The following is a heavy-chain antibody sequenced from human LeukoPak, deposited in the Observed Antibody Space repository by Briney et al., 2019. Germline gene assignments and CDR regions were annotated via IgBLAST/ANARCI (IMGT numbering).Heavy chain of an antibody. V-gene: IGHV3-48*01. CDR3: ARGRSYYYYMDV. CDR2: ISSSSSTT. Sequence: GGSLRLSCAASGFTFSSYSLNWVRQAPGKGLDWVSYISSSSSTTYYADSVKGRFTISRDNAKNSLYLQMNSLRAEDTAVYYCARGRSYYYYMDVWGKGTTVTVSS. CDR1: GFTFSSYS. J-gene: IGHJ6*03.